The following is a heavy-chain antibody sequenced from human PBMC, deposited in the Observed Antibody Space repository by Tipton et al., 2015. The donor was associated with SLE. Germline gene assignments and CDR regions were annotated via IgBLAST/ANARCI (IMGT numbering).Heavy chain of an antibody. CDR3: GRGVYSEGSVGMDV. Sequence: SGFSLSAYGMHWVRQAPGKGLEWVAVIWADGIHHYYADSVQGRFTFSRDNFKSTLYLQMHSLRVDDTAVYYCGRGVYSEGSVGMDVWGQGTTVTVSS. CDR1: GFSLSAYG. CDR2: IWADGIHH. V-gene: IGHV3-33*01. D-gene: IGHD3-22*01. J-gene: IGHJ6*02.